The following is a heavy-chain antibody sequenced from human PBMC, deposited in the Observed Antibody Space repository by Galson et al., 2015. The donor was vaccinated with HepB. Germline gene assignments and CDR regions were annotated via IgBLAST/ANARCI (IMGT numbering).Heavy chain of an antibody. CDR1: GFTFRSYG. D-gene: IGHD3-3*01. V-gene: IGHV3-21*01. J-gene: IGHJ1*01. Sequence: SLRLSCAASGFTFRSYGMSWVRQAPGKGLEWVSSISGSSSYIYYADSVKGRFTISRDNAKNSLYLQMNSLRAEDTAVYYCARDPGCDSWSGYSAAESSHHGGQLTLGTASS. CDR2: ISGSSSYI. CDR3: ARDPGCDSWSGYSAAESSHH.